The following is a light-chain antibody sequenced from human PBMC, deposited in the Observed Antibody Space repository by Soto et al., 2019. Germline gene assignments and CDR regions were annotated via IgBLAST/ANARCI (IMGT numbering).Light chain of an antibody. CDR3: QLYANLPLP. J-gene: IGKJ4*01. V-gene: IGKV1-33*01. CDR2: DAS. Sequence: DIQMTQSPSSLSASVGDRVTITCQASQDISNYLNWYQQKPGKAPKLLIYDASNLETGVPSRFSGSGSGTDFTFTISSLQPEDIATYYCQLYANLPLPFGRGTKLEMK. CDR1: QDISNY.